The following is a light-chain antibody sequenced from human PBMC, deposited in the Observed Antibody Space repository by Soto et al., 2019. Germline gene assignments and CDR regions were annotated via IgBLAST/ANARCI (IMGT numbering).Light chain of an antibody. CDR2: DAS. V-gene: IGKV1-5*01. CDR1: QTITSW. J-gene: IGKJ1*01. Sequence: DIQMTQSPSTLSAAVGDRVTITCRASQTITSWLAWYQQKPGKAPKLLIYDASSLGSGVPSRFSGSGSGTEFTLTISSLQPDDFATYYCQQYNSLWTFGQGTKVEIK. CDR3: QQYNSLWT.